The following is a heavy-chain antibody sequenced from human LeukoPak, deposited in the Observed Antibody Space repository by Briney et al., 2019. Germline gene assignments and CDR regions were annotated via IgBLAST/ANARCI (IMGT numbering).Heavy chain of an antibody. V-gene: IGHV4-59*01. Sequence: PSETLSLTCTVSGDSINNYYWAWIRQPPGKGLEWLGYIHYSGTTYYNPSLKSRVTISVDSSRTQFSLKLSSMTAADTAVYYCARDNVDWLSRTHFDYWGQGTLVTVSS. J-gene: IGHJ4*02. CDR2: IHYSGTT. CDR1: GDSINNYY. CDR3: ARDNVDWLSRTHFDY. D-gene: IGHD3-9*01.